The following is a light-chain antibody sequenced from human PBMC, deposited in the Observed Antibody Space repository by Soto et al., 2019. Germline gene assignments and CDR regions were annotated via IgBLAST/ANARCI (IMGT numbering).Light chain of an antibody. J-gene: IGKJ4*01. CDR1: QSITVY. V-gene: IGKV1-39*01. CDR2: AAS. Sequence: DIQMTQSPSSLSASVGDSVTITCRASQSITVYLNWYQQKAGQAPKLLIYAASSLQSRVPSRFRGGGSRTEFTLNISSLQPDDFATYYCQQSYNSPPITFGGGTRL. CDR3: QQSYNSPPIT.